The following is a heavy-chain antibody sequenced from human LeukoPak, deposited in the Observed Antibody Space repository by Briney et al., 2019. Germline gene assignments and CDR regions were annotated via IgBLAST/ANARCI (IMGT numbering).Heavy chain of an antibody. CDR2: ISAYNGNT. V-gene: IGHV1-18*01. J-gene: IGHJ4*02. CDR1: GYTFTSYG. CDR3: ARPLYSSGYYGPLGY. D-gene: IGHD3-22*01. Sequence: ASVKVSCKSSGYTFTSYGISWVRQAPGQGLEWMGWISAYNGNTNYAQKLQGRVTMTTDTSTSTAYMELRSLRSDDTAVYYCARPLYSSGYYGPLGYWGQGTLVTVSS.